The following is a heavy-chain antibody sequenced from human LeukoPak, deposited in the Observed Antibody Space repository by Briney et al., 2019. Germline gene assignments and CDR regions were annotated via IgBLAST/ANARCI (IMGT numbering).Heavy chain of an antibody. CDR2: ISGSGIST. CDR3: ARAGPPAFDP. Sequence: PGGSLRLSCAASGFTFSSYAMSWVRQAPGKGLEWVSGISGSGISTYYADSVKGRFTISRDNSKNTLYLQMNSLRAEDTAVYYCARAGPPAFDPWGQGTLVTVSS. CDR1: GFTFSSYA. V-gene: IGHV3-23*01. J-gene: IGHJ5*02.